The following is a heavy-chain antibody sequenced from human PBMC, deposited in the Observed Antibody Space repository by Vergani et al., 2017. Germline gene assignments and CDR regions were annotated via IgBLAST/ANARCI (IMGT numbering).Heavy chain of an antibody. D-gene: IGHD6-6*01. Sequence: EVQLEESGGGLVLPGRSLRLSCVASGFTSAGYAMHWVRQAPGKGLEWDSGISWNSNSIGYADSVKGRFTISRDNAENSLYLQMNSLRAEDTALYYCAKDLGTSSGGGWFDPWGQGTLVTVSS. J-gene: IGHJ5*02. V-gene: IGHV3-9*02. CDR1: GFTSAGYA. CDR2: ISWNSNSI. CDR3: AKDLGTSSGGGWFDP.